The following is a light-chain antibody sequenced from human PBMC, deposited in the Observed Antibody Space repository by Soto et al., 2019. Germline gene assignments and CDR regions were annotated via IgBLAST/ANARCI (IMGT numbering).Light chain of an antibody. J-gene: IGLJ1*01. CDR3: VSFTSSTTYV. CDR1: GGDVGNYDL. V-gene: IGLV2-14*02. Sequence: QSALTQPASVSGSPGQSITISCAGSGGDVGNYDLLSWYQKIPGKAPKLIIYDVATRPSGVSNRFSGSKSGSTASLIISRLQTEDEADYYCVSFTSSTTYVFGSGTKLTVL. CDR2: DVA.